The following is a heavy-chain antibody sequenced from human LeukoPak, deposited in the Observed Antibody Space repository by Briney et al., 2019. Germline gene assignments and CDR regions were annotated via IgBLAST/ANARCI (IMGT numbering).Heavy chain of an antibody. J-gene: IGHJ4*02. CDR2: INGDASNT. D-gene: IGHD4-17*01. V-gene: IGHV3-74*03. CDR1: GLTFNSYW. CDR3: EANYGDRNYFDY. Sequence: GGSLRLSCAASGLTFNSYWMHWVRQVAGKGLVWVARINGDASNTTYADSVKGRFTISRDNAKNTLYLQMNSLRAEDTAVYYCEANYGDRNYFDYWGQGTLVTVSS.